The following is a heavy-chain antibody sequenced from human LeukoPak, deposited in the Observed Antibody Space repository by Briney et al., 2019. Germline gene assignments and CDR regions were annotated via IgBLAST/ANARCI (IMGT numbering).Heavy chain of an antibody. V-gene: IGHV1-24*01. CDR2: FDPEDGET. J-gene: IGHJ4*02. CDR3: ATDLVGAWELLSFDY. Sequence: ASVKVSCKVSGYTLTELSMHWVRPAPGKGLEWMGGFDPEDGETIYAQKFQGRVTMTEDTSADTAYMELSSLRPEDTAVYYCATDLVGAWELLSFDYWGQGTLVTVSS. CDR1: GYTLTELS. D-gene: IGHD1-26*01.